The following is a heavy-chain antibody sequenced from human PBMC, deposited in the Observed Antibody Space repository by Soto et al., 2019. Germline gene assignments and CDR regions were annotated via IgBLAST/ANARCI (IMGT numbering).Heavy chain of an antibody. CDR3: ARSIRGPRRFNGMDV. V-gene: IGHV2-70*13. CDR2: IERDDDDK. Sequence: SGPTPVNPTGTLTLTCPFSGFSLTSPGMCVSLIRQPPGKALEWLALIERDDDDKYYSTSLKTRLTISKDTRKNQVVLTMANMDPADTGTYYCARSIRGPRRFNGMDVWGQGT. CDR1: GFSLTSPGMC. D-gene: IGHD1-20*01. J-gene: IGHJ6*02.